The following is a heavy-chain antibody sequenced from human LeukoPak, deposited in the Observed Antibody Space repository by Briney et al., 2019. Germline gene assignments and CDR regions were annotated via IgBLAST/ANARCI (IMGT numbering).Heavy chain of an antibody. CDR1: EFTLSSYW. V-gene: IGHV3-74*01. J-gene: IGHJ4*02. CDR2: ISSDGSDT. CDR3: VGSDYFHY. Sequence: PGGSLRLSCAASEFTLSSYWMHWVRQAPGKGLVWVSRISSDGSDTYYADSVKGRFTISRDNAKNTLYLQMNSLRAEDTAVYYCVGSDYFHYWGQGALVTVSS.